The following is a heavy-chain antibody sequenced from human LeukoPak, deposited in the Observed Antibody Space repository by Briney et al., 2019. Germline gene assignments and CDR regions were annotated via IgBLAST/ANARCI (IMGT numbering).Heavy chain of an antibody. CDR1: GFTFSSYS. CDR3: AREADIVVVPAADSLTYYYYYGMDV. V-gene: IGHV3-21*01. J-gene: IGHJ6*02. D-gene: IGHD2-2*01. Sequence: GGSLRLSCAASGFTFSSYSMNWVRQAPGKGLEWVSSISSSSSYIYYADSVKGRFTISRDNAKNSLYLQMNSLRAEDTAVYYCAREADIVVVPAADSLTYYYYYGMDVWGQGTTVTVSS. CDR2: ISSSSSYI.